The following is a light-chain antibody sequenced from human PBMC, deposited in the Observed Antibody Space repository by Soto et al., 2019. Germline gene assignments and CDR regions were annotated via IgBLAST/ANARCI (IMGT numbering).Light chain of an antibody. V-gene: IGLV2-14*01. Sequence: QSVLTQPAFVSGSPGQSITISCTGTSRDVGGYNYVSWYQQHPGKAPKLMIYEVSNRPSGVSNRFSGSKSGNTASLTISGLQAEDEADYYCSSYTSSSTYVFGTGTKLTVL. CDR2: EVS. J-gene: IGLJ1*01. CDR1: SRDVGGYNY. CDR3: SSYTSSSTYV.